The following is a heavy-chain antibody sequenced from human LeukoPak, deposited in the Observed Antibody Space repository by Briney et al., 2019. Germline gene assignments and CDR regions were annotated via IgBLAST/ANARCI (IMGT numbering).Heavy chain of an antibody. CDR2: ISGGSNYL. J-gene: IGHJ2*01. V-gene: IGHV3-21*01. CDR1: GFTFSTYT. Sequence: GGSLRLFCAASGFTFSTYTMNWVRQAPGKGLEWVSFISGGSNYLYYADSVKGRFTISRDNAKNSLYLQMNSLRAEDTAVYYCARAYGDYRAPNDWYFDLWGRGTLVTVSS. CDR3: ARAYGDYRAPNDWYFDL. D-gene: IGHD4-17*01.